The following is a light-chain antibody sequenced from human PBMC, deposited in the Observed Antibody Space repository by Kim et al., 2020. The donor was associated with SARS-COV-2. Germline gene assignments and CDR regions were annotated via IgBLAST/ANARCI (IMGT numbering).Light chain of an antibody. CDR2: DFR. J-gene: IGLJ2*01. CDR1: SRDFCCYNS. V-gene: IGLV2-14*03. CDR3: SSYTSSSTVV. Sequence: QVIPASSTGTSRDFCCYNSFSCYQQHPGKAPILIIYDFRNLPSGVSNRFSGSNSGHTSSLTISGLQAEDEAYYSCSSYTSSSTVVFGGGTQLTVL.